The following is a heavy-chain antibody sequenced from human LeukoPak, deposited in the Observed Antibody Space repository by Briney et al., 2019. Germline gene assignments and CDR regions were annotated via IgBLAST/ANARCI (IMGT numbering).Heavy chain of an antibody. CDR2: ISGSGGST. CDR1: GFTFSSYA. D-gene: IGHD4-11*01. Sequence: QPGGSLRLSCAASGFTFSSYAMNWVRQAPGKGLEWVSGISGSGGSTYYADSVKGRFTISRDNSKNTLYLQMNSLRAEGTAVYYCAKDRYSNYGNWFDPWGQGTLVTVFS. V-gene: IGHV3-23*01. CDR3: AKDRYSNYGNWFDP. J-gene: IGHJ5*02.